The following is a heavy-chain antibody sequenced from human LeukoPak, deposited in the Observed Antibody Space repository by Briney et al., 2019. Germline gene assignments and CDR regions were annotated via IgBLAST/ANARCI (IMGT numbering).Heavy chain of an antibody. CDR1: GGSISSYY. Sequence: PSETLSLTCTVSGGSISSYYWSWIRQPPGKGLEWIGYIYYSGSTNYNPSLKSRVTISVDPSKNQFSLKRSSVTAADTAVYYCARHAPYSSSRDDAFDIWGQGTMVTVSS. D-gene: IGHD6-13*01. CDR3: ARHAPYSSSRDDAFDI. V-gene: IGHV4-59*08. CDR2: IYYSGST. J-gene: IGHJ3*02.